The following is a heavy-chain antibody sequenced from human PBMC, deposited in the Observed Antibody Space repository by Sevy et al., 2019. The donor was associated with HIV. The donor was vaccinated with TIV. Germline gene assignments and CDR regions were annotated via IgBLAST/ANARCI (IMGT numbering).Heavy chain of an antibody. D-gene: IGHD6-13*01. Sequence: SETLSLTCTVSGGSISSSTYYWAWIRQPPGKGLEWIGSIYYSGSTYYNPSLKSRVTISVDTSKNQFSLRLRSVTAADTAVYYCARRTYSRTTFAYWGQGTLVTVSS. CDR1: GGSISSSTYY. CDR2: IYYSGST. CDR3: ARRTYSRTTFAY. V-gene: IGHV4-39*01. J-gene: IGHJ4*02.